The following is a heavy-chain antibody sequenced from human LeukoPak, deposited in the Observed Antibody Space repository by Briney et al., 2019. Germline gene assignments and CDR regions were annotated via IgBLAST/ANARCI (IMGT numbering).Heavy chain of an antibody. Sequence: SVKVSCKASGYTFTSYGISWVRQAPGQGLEWMGWISAYNGNTNYAQKLQGRVTMTTDTSTSTAYMELRSLRSDDTAVYYCAREGYGAGYYYYYMDVWGKGTTVTVSS. V-gene: IGHV1-18*01. CDR3: AREGYGAGYYYYYMDV. J-gene: IGHJ6*03. CDR1: GYTFTSYG. D-gene: IGHD3-16*01. CDR2: ISAYNGNT.